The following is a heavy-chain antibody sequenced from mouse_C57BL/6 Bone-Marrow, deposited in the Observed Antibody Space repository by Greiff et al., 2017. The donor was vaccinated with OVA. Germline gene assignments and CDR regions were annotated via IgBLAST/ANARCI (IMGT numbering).Heavy chain of an antibody. V-gene: IGHV1-81*01. Sequence: QVQLQQSGAELARPGASVKLSCKASGYTFTSYGISWVKQRTGQGLEWIGEIYPRSGNTYYNEKFKGKATLTADKSSSTAYMELRSLTSEDSAVYFRARGRIYYYGSSSAWFAYWGQGTLVTVSA. CDR2: IYPRSGNT. J-gene: IGHJ3*01. CDR3: ARGRIYYYGSSSAWFAY. D-gene: IGHD1-1*01. CDR1: GYTFTSYG.